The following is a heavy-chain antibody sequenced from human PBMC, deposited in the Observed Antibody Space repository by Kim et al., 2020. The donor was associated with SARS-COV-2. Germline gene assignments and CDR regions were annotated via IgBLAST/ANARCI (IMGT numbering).Heavy chain of an antibody. J-gene: IGHJ4*02. CDR2: IKQDGSEK. CDR3: ARGGTTVATIGGY. D-gene: IGHD4-17*01. V-gene: IGHV3-7*01. Sequence: GGSLRLSCAASGFTFSSYWMSWVRQAPGKGLEWVANIKQDGSEKYYVDSVKGRFTISRDNAKNSLYLQMNSLRAEDTAVYSCARGGTTVATIGGYWGQGTLVTVSP. CDR1: GFTFSSYW.